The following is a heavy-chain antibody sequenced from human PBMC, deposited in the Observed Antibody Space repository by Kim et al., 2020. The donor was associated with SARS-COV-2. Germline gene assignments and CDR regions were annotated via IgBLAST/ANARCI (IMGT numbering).Heavy chain of an antibody. CDR3: AGLPINTAMAFDY. J-gene: IGHJ4*02. Sequence: SPYRKRRATISVDTSKNQFSLKLSSVTAADTAVYYCAGLPINTAMAFDYWGQGTLVTVSS. V-gene: IGHV4-39*01. D-gene: IGHD5-18*01.